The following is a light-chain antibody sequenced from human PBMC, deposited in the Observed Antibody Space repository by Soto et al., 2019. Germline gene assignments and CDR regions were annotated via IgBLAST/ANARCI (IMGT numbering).Light chain of an antibody. CDR3: KQNNNWPPWT. Sequence: EIVMTQSPATLSVSPGERPTLSCRASQSISSSLAWYQQKPGQAPRLLIYGASTRAAGITARFSGSGSGTEFTITSNSLQSEDFAVYYCKQNNNWPPWTFGQGTKVEI. CDR1: QSISSS. V-gene: IGKV3-15*01. J-gene: IGKJ1*01. CDR2: GAS.